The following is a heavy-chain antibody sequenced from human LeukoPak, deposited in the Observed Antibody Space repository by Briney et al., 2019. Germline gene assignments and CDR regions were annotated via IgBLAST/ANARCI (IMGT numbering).Heavy chain of an antibody. CDR2: IMGSGDKT. D-gene: IGHD3-10*01. Sequence: GGSLRLSCAASGFTFSSYAMSWVRQAPGKGLEWVSAIMGSGDKTYYADSVRGRFTISRDNSKNTLFLQMISLRAEDTAVYYCANHRAGPRLYFYYMDVSGKRTTVTVSS. CDR1: GFTFSSYA. J-gene: IGHJ6*03. V-gene: IGHV3-23*01. CDR3: ANHRAGPRLYFYYMDV.